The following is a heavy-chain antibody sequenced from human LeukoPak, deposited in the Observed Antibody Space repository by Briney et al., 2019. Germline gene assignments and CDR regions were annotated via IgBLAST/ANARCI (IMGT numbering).Heavy chain of an antibody. Sequence: GGSLRLSCAASGFTFSSYSMTWVRQAPGKGLEWVSSISSSGSYIYYADSMKGRFTISRDNAKNSLYLQMNSLRAEDTAVYYCARGTLSRFDYWGQGTLVTVSS. CDR2: ISSSGSYI. V-gene: IGHV3-21*01. CDR3: ARGTLSRFDY. J-gene: IGHJ4*02. CDR1: GFTFSSYS.